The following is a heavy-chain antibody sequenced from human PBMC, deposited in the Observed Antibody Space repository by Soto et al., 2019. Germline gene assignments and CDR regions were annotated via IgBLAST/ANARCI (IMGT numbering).Heavy chain of an antibody. CDR3: ATIPFPTPSFGMDG. CDR2: IYPADSDI. D-gene: IGHD4-17*01. CDR1: GYSFSSYW. V-gene: IGHV5-51*01. J-gene: IGHJ6*01. Sequence: PGESLKISCKGSGYSFSSYWIGWVRQMPGKGLEWMGIIYPADSDIRYSPSSQGHVTISVDKSISTAYLQWSSLKASDTAIYYCATIPFPTPSFGMDGWGQRTTVNVPS.